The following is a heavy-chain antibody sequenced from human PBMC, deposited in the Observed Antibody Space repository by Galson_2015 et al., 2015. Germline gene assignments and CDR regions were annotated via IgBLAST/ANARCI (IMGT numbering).Heavy chain of an antibody. Sequence: SVKVSCKASGGTFSSYAISWVRQAPGQGLEWMGRIIPILGIANYAQKFQGRVTITADKSTSTAYMELSSLRSGDTAVYYCARGSRFLEWSHRDNWFDPWGQGTLVTVSS. D-gene: IGHD3-3*01. CDR1: GGTFSSYA. CDR2: IIPILGIA. CDR3: ARGSRFLEWSHRDNWFDP. V-gene: IGHV1-69*04. J-gene: IGHJ5*02.